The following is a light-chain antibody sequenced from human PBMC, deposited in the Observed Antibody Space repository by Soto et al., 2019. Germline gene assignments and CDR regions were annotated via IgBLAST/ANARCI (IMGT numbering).Light chain of an antibody. CDR3: QQYNNWPLYT. J-gene: IGKJ2*01. CDR1: QSVRSN. V-gene: IGKV3D-15*01. Sequence: EVVMTQSPATLSVSPGERASLSCRASQSVRSNLAWYQQKPGQAPRLLIYHTSARDTGIPPRFSGSGSGTAFTLTISSLQSEDLAVYNCQQYNNWPLYTFGQGTKLEI. CDR2: HTS.